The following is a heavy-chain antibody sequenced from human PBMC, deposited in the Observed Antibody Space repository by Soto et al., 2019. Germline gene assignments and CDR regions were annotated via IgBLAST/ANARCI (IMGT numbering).Heavy chain of an antibody. CDR1: GYTFTSYD. Sequence: ASVKVSCKASGYTFTSYDINWVRQATGQGLEWMGWMNPNSGNTGYAQKFQGRVTMTRNTSISTAYMELSSLRSEDTAVYYCARYCSSTSCYTDAFDIWGQGTMVTVSS. V-gene: IGHV1-8*01. D-gene: IGHD2-2*02. CDR3: ARYCSSTSCYTDAFDI. J-gene: IGHJ3*02. CDR2: MNPNSGNT.